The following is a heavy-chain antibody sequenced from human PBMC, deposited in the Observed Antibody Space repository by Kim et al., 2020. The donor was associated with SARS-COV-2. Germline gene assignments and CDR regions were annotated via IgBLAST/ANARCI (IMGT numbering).Heavy chain of an antibody. J-gene: IGHJ3*02. CDR3: ARVAPLLGDAFDI. D-gene: IGHD1-26*01. Sequence: ADSVKGRFTISRDNAKNSLYLQMNSLRDEDTAVYYCARVAPLLGDAFDIWGQGTVVTVSS. V-gene: IGHV3-48*02.